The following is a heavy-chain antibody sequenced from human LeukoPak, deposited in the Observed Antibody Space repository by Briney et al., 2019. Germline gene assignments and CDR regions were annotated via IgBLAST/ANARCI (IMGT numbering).Heavy chain of an antibody. Sequence: GGSLRLSCAASGFTFSSYWMSWVRQAPGKGLEWVANIKQDGSEKYYVDSVKGRFTISRDNAKNSLYLQMNSLRAEDTAVYYCARRAVSSGYYYRQYYFDYWGQGTLVTVSS. CDR2: IKQDGSEK. J-gene: IGHJ4*02. CDR3: ARRAVSSGYYYRQYYFDY. V-gene: IGHV3-7*01. CDR1: GFTFSSYW. D-gene: IGHD3-22*01.